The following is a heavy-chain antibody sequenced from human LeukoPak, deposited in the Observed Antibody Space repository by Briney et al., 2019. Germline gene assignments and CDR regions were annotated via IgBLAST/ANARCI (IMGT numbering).Heavy chain of an antibody. Sequence: SETLSLTCAVYGGSFSGYYWSWIRQPPGKGLEWIGEINHSGSTNYNPSLKSRVTTSVDTSKNQFSLKLSSVTAADTAVYYCARSTKTYYYDSSGPDAFDIWGQGTMVTVSS. V-gene: IGHV4-34*09. J-gene: IGHJ3*02. D-gene: IGHD3-22*01. CDR2: INHSGST. CDR1: GGSFSGYY. CDR3: ARSTKTYYYDSSGPDAFDI.